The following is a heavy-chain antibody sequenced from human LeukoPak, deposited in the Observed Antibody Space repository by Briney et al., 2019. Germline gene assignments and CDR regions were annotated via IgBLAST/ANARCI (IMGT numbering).Heavy chain of an antibody. V-gene: IGHV3-53*01. J-gene: IGHJ4*02. CDR3: ARVADTHIFDY. Sequence: GGSLRLSCAASGFTVSSNYMSWVRQAPGKGLEWVSVIYRSENTNYADPVTGRFTISRDNSKNTLYLQMNSLRAEDTAVYYCARVADTHIFDYWGQGTLVTVSS. D-gene: IGHD2-21*01. CDR2: IYRSENT. CDR1: GFTVSSNY.